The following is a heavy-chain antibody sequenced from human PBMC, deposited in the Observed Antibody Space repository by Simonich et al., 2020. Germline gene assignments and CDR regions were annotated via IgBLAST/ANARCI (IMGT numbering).Heavy chain of an antibody. D-gene: IGHD4-17*01. J-gene: IGHJ4*02. CDR2: INHSGST. V-gene: IGHV4-34*01. CDR1: GGSFSGYY. CDR3: ARTQKTTVTYYFDY. Sequence: QVQLQQWGAGLLKPSETLSLTCAVYGGSFSGYYCSWIRQPPGKGLEWIGEINHSGSTNYKPSLKSRVTISVDTSKNQFSLKLSSVTAADTAVYYCARTQKTTVTYYFDYWGQGTLVTVSS.